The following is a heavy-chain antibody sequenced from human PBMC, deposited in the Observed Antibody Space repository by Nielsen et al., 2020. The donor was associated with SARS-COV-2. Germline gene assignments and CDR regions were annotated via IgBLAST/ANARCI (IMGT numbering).Heavy chain of an antibody. Sequence: GESLKISCAASGFTFSSYEMNWVRQAPGKGLEWVSYISTSGSTIYYADSVKGRFTISRDNAKNSLYLQMSTLMAEDTAVYYCARCRRPYQLFSGDYYWYFDLWGRGTLVTVSS. CDR1: GFTFSSYE. D-gene: IGHD4-17*01. J-gene: IGHJ2*01. V-gene: IGHV3-48*03. CDR2: ISTSGSTI. CDR3: ARCRRPYQLFSGDYYWYFDL.